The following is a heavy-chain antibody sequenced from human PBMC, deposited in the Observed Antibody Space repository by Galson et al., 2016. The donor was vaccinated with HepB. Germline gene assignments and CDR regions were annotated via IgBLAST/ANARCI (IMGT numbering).Heavy chain of an antibody. J-gene: IGHJ4*02. Sequence: SLRLSCAASGFTFSTYAMSWVRQGPGKGLEWVSAISGSGGSADYADSVKGRFTISRDNSKNTLYLQMNSLRAEDTAVYYCAKSLFGERLPLDNWGQGTLVTVSS. D-gene: IGHD5-12*01. CDR3: AKSLFGERLPLDN. V-gene: IGHV3-23*01. CDR2: ISGSGGSA. CDR1: GFTFSTYA.